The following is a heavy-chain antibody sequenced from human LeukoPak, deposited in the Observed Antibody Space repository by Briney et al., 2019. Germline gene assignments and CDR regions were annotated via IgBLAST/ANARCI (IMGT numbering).Heavy chain of an antibody. CDR3: ARGGYYDSSGYYAGY. V-gene: IGHV1-69*04. CDR1: GGIFSSYA. CDR2: IIPILGIA. D-gene: IGHD3-22*01. Sequence: SVKVSCKASGGIFSSYAISWVRQAPGQGLEWMGRIIPILGIANYAQKFQGRVTITADKSTSTAYMELSSLRSEDTAVYYCARGGYYDSSGYYAGYWGQGTLVTVSS. J-gene: IGHJ4*02.